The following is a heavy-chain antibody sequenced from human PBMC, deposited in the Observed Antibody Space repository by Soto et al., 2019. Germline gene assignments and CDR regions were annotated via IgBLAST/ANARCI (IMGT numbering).Heavy chain of an antibody. V-gene: IGHV1-8*01. Sequence: ASVKVSCKASGYTFTSYDINWVRQATGQGVEWMGWMNPNSGNTGYAQKFQGRVTMTRNTSISTAYMELSSLRSEDTAVYYCARSPPVFGVVIGYYYYYGMDVWGQGTTVTVSS. CDR1: GYTFTSYD. D-gene: IGHD3-3*01. CDR2: MNPNSGNT. J-gene: IGHJ6*02. CDR3: ARSPPVFGVVIGYYYYYGMDV.